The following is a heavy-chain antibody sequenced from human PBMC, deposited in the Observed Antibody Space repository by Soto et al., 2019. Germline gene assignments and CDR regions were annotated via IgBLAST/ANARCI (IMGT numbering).Heavy chain of an antibody. J-gene: IGHJ4*02. D-gene: IGHD3-10*01. Sequence: SETLSLTCTVSGGSISSSSYYWGWIRQPPGKGLEWIGSIYYSGSTYYNPSLKSRVTISVDTSKNQFSLKLSSVTAADTAVYYCARHLGVTENYFDYWGQGTLVTVSS. CDR1: GGSISSSSYY. V-gene: IGHV4-39*01. CDR2: IYYSGST. CDR3: ARHLGVTENYFDY.